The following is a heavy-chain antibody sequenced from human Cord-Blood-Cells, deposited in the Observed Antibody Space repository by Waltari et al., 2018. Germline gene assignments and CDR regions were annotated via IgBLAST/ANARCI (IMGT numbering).Heavy chain of an antibody. CDR2: IIPIFGTA. Sequence: QVQLVQSGAEVKKPGSSVKVSCKASGGTFSSSAISWVRQAPGQGLEWMGWIIPIFGTANYAQKFQGRVTITADESTSTAYMELSSLRSEDTAVYYCARVFGTAVGSGYFDYWGQGTLVTVSS. CDR3: ARVFGTAVGSGYFDY. D-gene: IGHD3-10*01. J-gene: IGHJ4*02. CDR1: GGTFSSSA. V-gene: IGHV1-69*01.